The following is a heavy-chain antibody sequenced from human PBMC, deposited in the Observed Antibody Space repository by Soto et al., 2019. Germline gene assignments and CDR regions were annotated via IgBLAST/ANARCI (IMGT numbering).Heavy chain of an antibody. CDR2: IWYDGSNK. J-gene: IGHJ6*02. D-gene: IGHD3-9*01. V-gene: IGHV3-33*01. Sequence: PGGSLRLSCAASGFTFSSYGMHWVRQAPGKGLEWVAVIWYDGSNKYYADSVKGRFTISRDNSKNTLYLQMNSLRAEDTAVYYCARRGASYGYYDILTGRGNYYYYGMDVWGQGTTVTVSS. CDR1: GFTFSSYG. CDR3: ARRGASYGYYDILTGRGNYYYYGMDV.